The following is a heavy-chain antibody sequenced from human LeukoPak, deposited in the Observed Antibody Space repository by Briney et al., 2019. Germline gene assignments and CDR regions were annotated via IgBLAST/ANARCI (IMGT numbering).Heavy chain of an antibody. Sequence: PGGSLRLSCAASGFTFSTYSMNWVRQAPQKGLEWVSYISSSSSTKYYADSVKGRFTISRDNAKNSLYLQMNSLRAEDTAVYYCARWNYYGSGVTHHPFDYWGQGTLVTVSS. V-gene: IGHV3-48*04. D-gene: IGHD3-10*01. CDR2: ISSSSSTK. CDR3: ARWNYYGSGVTHHPFDY. CDR1: GFTFSTYS. J-gene: IGHJ4*02.